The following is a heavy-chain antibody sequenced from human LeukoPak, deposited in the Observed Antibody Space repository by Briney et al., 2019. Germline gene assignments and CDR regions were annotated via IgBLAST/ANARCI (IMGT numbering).Heavy chain of an antibody. CDR2: IYSSGST. D-gene: IGHD1-26*01. Sequence: PGGPLRLSCAASGFTVSSNYMSWVRQAPGKGLEWVSVIYSSGSTYYADSVRGRFTISRDNSKNTLYLQMNSLRAEDTAVYYCAKVTIMVGATTGEFDYWGQGTLVTVSS. CDR1: GFTVSSNY. CDR3: AKVTIMVGATTGEFDY. V-gene: IGHV3-53*01. J-gene: IGHJ4*02.